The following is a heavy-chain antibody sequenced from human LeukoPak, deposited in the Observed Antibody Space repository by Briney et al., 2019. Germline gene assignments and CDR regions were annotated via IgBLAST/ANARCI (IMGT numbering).Heavy chain of an antibody. J-gene: IGHJ3*02. Sequence: PGGSLRLSCAASGFTFSSYSMNWVRQAPGKGLEWVSYISSSSSTIYYADSVKGRFTISRDNAKNSLYLQMNSLRAEDTAVYYCAILTSTVGDSSGYYHPPAAFDIWGQGTMVTVSS. CDR2: ISSSSSTI. V-gene: IGHV3-48*01. D-gene: IGHD3-22*01. CDR1: GFTFSSYS. CDR3: AILTSTVGDSSGYYHPPAAFDI.